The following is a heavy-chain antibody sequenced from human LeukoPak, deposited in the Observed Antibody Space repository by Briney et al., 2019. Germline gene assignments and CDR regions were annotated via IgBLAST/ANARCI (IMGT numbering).Heavy chain of an antibody. CDR2: IYHSGST. CDR3: AARGYSYGSFDY. Sequence: PSETLSLTCAVAGGSISSGGYSWRWIRQPPGKGLEWIGYIYHSGSTYYNPSLKSRVTISVDRSKNQFSLKLSSVTAADTAVYYCAARGYSYGSFDYWGQGTLVTVSS. CDR1: GGSISSGGYS. V-gene: IGHV4-30-2*01. D-gene: IGHD5-18*01. J-gene: IGHJ4*02.